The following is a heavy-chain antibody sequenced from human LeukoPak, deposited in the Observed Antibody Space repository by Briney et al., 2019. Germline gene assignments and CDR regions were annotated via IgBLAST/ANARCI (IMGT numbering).Heavy chain of an antibody. Sequence: WASVKVSCKASGYTFTGYYMHWVRQAPGQGLEWMGWINPNSGGTNYAQKFQGRVTMTRDTSISTAYMELSRLRSDDTAVYYCARSQGRAPTGLIGYWGQGTLVTVSS. CDR2: INPNSGGT. V-gene: IGHV1-2*02. CDR1: GYTFTGYY. D-gene: IGHD1-14*01. CDR3: ARSQGRAPTGLIGY. J-gene: IGHJ4*02.